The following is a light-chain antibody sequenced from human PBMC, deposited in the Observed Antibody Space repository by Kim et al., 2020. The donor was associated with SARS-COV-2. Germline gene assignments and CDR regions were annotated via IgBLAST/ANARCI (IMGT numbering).Light chain of an antibody. CDR2: QGS. V-gene: IGLV3-1*01. CDR3: QAWDSSHVV. CDR1: KLGDKY. Sequence: VVPGQTASITCSGDKLGDKYACWYQQKPGQSPVLVIYQGSKRPSGIPERFSGSNSGNTATLTISGTQAMDEADYYCQAWDSSHVVFGGGTKLTVL. J-gene: IGLJ2*01.